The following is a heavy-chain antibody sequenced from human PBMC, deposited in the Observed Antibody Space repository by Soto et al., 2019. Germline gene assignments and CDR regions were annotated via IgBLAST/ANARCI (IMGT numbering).Heavy chain of an antibody. CDR1: GFTFSSYA. V-gene: IGHV3-23*01. J-gene: IGHJ5*02. Sequence: PGGSLRLSCAASGFTFSSYAMSWVRQAPGKGLEWVSAISGSGGSTYYADSVKGRFTISRDNSKNTLYLQMNSLRAEDTAVYYCARGYCSSTSCYGIRDWFDPWGQGTLVTVSS. CDR3: ARGYCSSTSCYGIRDWFDP. D-gene: IGHD2-2*01. CDR2: ISGSGGST.